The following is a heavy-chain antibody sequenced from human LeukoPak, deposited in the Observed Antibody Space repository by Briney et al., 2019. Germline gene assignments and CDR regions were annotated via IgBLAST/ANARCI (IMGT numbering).Heavy chain of an antibody. CDR3: ARGGTGYSSSGFDY. J-gene: IGHJ4*02. Sequence: PSETLSLTCTVSGGSINSGSYYWSWIRQPAGKGLEWIGRIYTSGSPNYNPSLKSRVTISVDTSKNQFSLKLSSVTAADTAVYYCARGGTGYSSSGFDYWGQGTLVTVSS. CDR2: IYTSGSP. D-gene: IGHD6-13*01. V-gene: IGHV4-61*02. CDR1: GGSINSGSYY.